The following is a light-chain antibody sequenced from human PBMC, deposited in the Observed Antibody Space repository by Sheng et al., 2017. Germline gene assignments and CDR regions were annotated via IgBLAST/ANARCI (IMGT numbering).Light chain of an antibody. CDR1: QSVSTY. Sequence: EIVLTQSPATLSLYPGERATLSCRASQSVSTYLAWYQQKRGQAPRLLIYRASSRAAGIPDRFSGSGSGTDFTLTISRLEPEDFAVYYCQQYGGSPMYIFGQGTKLEIK. V-gene: IGKV3-20*01. CDR2: RAS. CDR3: QQYGGSPMYI. J-gene: IGKJ2*01.